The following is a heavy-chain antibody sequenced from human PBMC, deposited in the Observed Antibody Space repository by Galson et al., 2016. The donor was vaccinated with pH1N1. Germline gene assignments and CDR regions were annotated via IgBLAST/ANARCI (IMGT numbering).Heavy chain of an antibody. V-gene: IGHV4-4*07. CDR2: IYPSGST. CDR1: GGSINTYY. Sequence: ETLSLTCTVSGGSINTYYWSWIRQPAGKGLEWIGRIYPSGSTIYSPSLKSRVTMSVDTSKNQFSLKLRSVTAADTAVYYCARVDMILAEEYGMDVWGQGTTVTVSS. J-gene: IGHJ6*02. CDR3: ARVDMILAEEYGMDV. D-gene: IGHD3-22*01.